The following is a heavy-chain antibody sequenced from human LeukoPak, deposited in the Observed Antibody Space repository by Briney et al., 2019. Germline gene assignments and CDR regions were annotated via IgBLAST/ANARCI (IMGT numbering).Heavy chain of an antibody. V-gene: IGHV3-66*01. J-gene: IGHJ4*02. CDR3: ARTASSGYFYFDY. D-gene: IGHD3-22*01. CDR2: IYSGGST. Sequence: GGSLRLSCAASGFTVSSNYMSWVRQAPGKGLEWVSLIYSGGSTYYADSVKGRFTISRDNSKNTLYLQMNSLRAEDTAVYYCARTASSGYFYFDYWGQGTLVTVSS. CDR1: GFTVSSNY.